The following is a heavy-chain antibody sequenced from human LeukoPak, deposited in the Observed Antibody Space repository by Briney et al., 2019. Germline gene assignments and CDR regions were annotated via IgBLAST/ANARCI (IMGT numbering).Heavy chain of an antibody. CDR3: ARSNYYDSSGYYYRKAFDI. J-gene: IGHJ3*02. CDR2: INPNSGGT. Sequence: GASVKVSCKASGYTFTGYYMHWVRQAPGQGLEWMGWINPNSGGTNYAQKFQGRVTMTRDTSISTAYMELSRLRSDDTAVYYCARSNYYDSSGYYYRKAFDIWGQGTMVTVSS. CDR1: GYTFTGYY. D-gene: IGHD3-22*01. V-gene: IGHV1-2*02.